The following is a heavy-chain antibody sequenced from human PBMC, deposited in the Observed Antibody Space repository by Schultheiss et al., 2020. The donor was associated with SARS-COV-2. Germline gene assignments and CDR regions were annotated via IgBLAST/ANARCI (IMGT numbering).Heavy chain of an antibody. CDR2: IYHSGST. Sequence: SETLSLTCAVSGGSISSSNWWSWVRQPPGKGLEWIGSIYHSGSTYYNPSLKSRVTISVDTSKNQFSLKLSSVTAADTAVYYCARVDFLLAFDIWGQGTMVTVSS. J-gene: IGHJ3*02. CDR3: ARVDFLLAFDI. D-gene: IGHD3-3*01. CDR1: GGSISSSNW. V-gene: IGHV4-4*02.